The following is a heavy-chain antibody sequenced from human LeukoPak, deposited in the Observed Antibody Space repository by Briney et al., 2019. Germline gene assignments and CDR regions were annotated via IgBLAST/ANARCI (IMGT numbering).Heavy chain of an antibody. Sequence: ASVKVSCKASGYTFTSYAMHWVRQAPGQRLEWMGWINAGNGNTKYSQEFQGRVTITRDTSASTAYMELSSLRAEDTAVYYCAKILQQWLVYYFDYWGQGTLVTVSS. CDR2: INAGNGNT. J-gene: IGHJ4*02. D-gene: IGHD6-19*01. CDR3: AKILQQWLVYYFDY. V-gene: IGHV1-3*03. CDR1: GYTFTSYA.